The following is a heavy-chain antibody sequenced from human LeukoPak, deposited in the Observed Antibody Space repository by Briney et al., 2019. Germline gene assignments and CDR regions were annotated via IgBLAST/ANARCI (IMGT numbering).Heavy chain of an antibody. CDR3: AKDRVVLRYFDWLLISAFDI. CDR1: GFTFSSYG. Sequence: PGGSLRLSCAASGFTFSSYGMSWVRQAPGKGLEWVSAISGSGGRTYYADSVKGRFTISRDNSKNTLYLQMNSLRAEDTAVYYCAKDRVVLRYFDWLLISAFDIWGQGTMVTVSS. J-gene: IGHJ3*02. D-gene: IGHD3-9*01. V-gene: IGHV3-23*01. CDR2: ISGSGGRT.